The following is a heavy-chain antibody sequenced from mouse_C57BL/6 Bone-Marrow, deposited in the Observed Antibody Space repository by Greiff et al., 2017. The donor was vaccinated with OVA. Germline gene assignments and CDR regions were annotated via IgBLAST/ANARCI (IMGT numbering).Heavy chain of an antibody. Sequence: QVQLKQSGAELVRPGASVTLSCKASGYTFTDYEMHWVKQTPVHGLEWIGAIDPETGGTAYNQKFKGKAILTADKSSSTAYMELRSLTSEDSAVYYCTRGHRGFDYWGQGTTLTVSS. J-gene: IGHJ2*01. V-gene: IGHV1-15*01. CDR1: GYTFTDYE. CDR3: TRGHRGFDY. CDR2: IDPETGGT.